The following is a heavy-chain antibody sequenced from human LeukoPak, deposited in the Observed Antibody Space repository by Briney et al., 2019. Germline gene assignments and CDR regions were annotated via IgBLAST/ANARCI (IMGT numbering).Heavy chain of an antibody. CDR2: IYSGGST. Sequence: GGSLRLSCAASGFTVSGNYMSWVLQATGKGLEWVSVIYSGGSTYYADSVKGRFTISRDNSKNTLYLQMNSLRAEDTAVYYCARAPVYYYMDVWGKGTTVTVSS. CDR1: GFTVSGNY. J-gene: IGHJ6*03. V-gene: IGHV3-53*01. CDR3: ARAPVYYYMDV.